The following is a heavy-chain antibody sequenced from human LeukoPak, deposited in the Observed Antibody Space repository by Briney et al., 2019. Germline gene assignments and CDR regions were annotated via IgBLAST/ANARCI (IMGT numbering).Heavy chain of an antibody. CDR3: AKDGNGYSYGEPADY. J-gene: IGHJ4*02. D-gene: IGHD5-18*01. CDR2: IGYDESKK. Sequence: GGSLRLSCAASGFTFNNFGMHWVRQAPGKGLEWVAFIGYDESKKYYAESVKGRFTISRDDSKNTLYLQMSALKTEDTAVYYCAKDGNGYSYGEPADYWGQGTLVTVSS. V-gene: IGHV3-30*02. CDR1: GFTFNNFG.